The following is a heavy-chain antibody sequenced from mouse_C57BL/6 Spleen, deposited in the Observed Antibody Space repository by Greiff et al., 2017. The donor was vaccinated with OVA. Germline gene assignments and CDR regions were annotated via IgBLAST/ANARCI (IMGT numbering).Heavy chain of an antibody. V-gene: IGHV1-5*01. Sequence: EVQLQQSGPVLARPGASVKMSCKTSGYTFTSYWMHWVKQRPGQGLEWIGAIYPGNSDTSYNQKFKGKAKLTAVTSASTAYMELSSLTNEDSAVYYCTREGAVVAPYYFDYWGQGTTLTVSS. D-gene: IGHD1-1*01. CDR2: IYPGNSDT. CDR3: TREGAVVAPYYFDY. J-gene: IGHJ2*01. CDR1: GYTFTSYW.